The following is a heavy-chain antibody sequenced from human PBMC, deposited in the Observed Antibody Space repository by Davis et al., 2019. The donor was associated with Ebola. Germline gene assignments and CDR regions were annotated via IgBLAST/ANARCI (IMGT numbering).Heavy chain of an antibody. J-gene: IGHJ5*02. V-gene: IGHV4-39*07. CDR3: ARDSSWTGGNWFDP. Sequence: MPSETLSLTCTVSGGSISSSSYHWGWIRQPPGKGLEWIGSIYYSGSTYYNPSLKSRVTISVDKSKNQFSLKLSSVTAADTAVYYCARDSSWTGGNWFDPWGQGTLVTVSS. CDR2: IYYSGST. D-gene: IGHD6-13*01. CDR1: GGSISSSSYH.